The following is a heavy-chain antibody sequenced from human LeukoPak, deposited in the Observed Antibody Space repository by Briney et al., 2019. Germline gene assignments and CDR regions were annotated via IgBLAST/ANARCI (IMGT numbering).Heavy chain of an antibody. CDR3: ARVRITIFGGGGMDV. CDR2: IYYSGST. V-gene: IGHV4-31*03. Sequence: PSQTLSLTCTVSGGSIGSGGYYWSWIRQHPGKGLEWIGYIYYSGSTYYNPSLKSRVTISVDTSKNQFSLKLSSVTAADTAVYYCARVRITIFGGGGMDVWGQGTTVTVSS. CDR1: GGSIGSGGYY. D-gene: IGHD3-3*01. J-gene: IGHJ6*02.